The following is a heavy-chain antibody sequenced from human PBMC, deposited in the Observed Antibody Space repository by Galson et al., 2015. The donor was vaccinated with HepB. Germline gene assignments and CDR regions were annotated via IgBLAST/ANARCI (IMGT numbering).Heavy chain of an antibody. CDR1: GFTFSNYA. D-gene: IGHD6-19*01. CDR2: ISYEGSNK. Sequence: SLRLSCAASGFTFSNYAMYWVRQAPGKGLEWVAVISYEGSNKYYGDSVKGRFTVSRDNSKNTLYLQMNSLRVEDTAVYYCGRGGLRAVAGTKGDYWGQEPWSPSPQ. CDR3: GRGGLRAVAGTKGDY. J-gene: IGHJ4*01. V-gene: IGHV3-30-3*01.